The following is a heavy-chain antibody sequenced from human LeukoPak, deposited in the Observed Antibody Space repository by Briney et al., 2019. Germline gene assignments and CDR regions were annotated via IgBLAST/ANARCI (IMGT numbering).Heavy chain of an antibody. CDR2: ISAYNGNT. Sequence: ASVKVSCKASGGTFSSYAISWVRQAPGQGLEWMGWISAYNGNTNYAQKLQGRVTMTTDTSTSTAYMELRSLRSDDTAVYYCARKTYYYDSSGLGYFQHWGQGTLVTVSS. J-gene: IGHJ1*01. CDR1: GGTFSSYA. V-gene: IGHV1-18*01. D-gene: IGHD3-22*01. CDR3: ARKTYYYDSSGLGYFQH.